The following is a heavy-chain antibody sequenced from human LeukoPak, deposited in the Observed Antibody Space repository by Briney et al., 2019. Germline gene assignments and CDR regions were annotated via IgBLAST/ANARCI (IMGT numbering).Heavy chain of an antibody. V-gene: IGHV3-9*01. CDR1: GFTFDDSV. CDR2: INWNSGNI. CDR3: AKGGHPTRYYYGMDV. J-gene: IGHJ6*02. D-gene: IGHD2-15*01. Sequence: GGSLRLSCAGAGFTFDDSVMHWGRQAPGKCLEWVSTINWNSGNIGYADSVKGRFTISRDNAKNSLFLQMNSLRTEDTALYYCAKGGHPTRYYYGMDVWGQGTTVTVSS.